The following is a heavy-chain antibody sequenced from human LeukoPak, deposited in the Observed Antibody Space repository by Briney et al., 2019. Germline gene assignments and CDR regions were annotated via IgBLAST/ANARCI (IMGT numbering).Heavy chain of an antibody. CDR3: ASIVVVPAASGISRIDY. CDR1: GYTFTSYD. V-gene: IGHV1-8*01. J-gene: IGHJ4*02. CDR2: MNPNSGNT. D-gene: IGHD2-2*01. Sequence: ASVKVSCKASGYTFTSYDINWVRQATGQGLERMGWMNPNSGNTGYAQKFQGRVTMTRNTSISTAYMELSSLRSEDTAVYYCASIVVVPAASGISRIDYWGQGTLVTVSS.